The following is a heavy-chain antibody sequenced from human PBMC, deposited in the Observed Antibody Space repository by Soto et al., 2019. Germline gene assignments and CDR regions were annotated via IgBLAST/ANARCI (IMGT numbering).Heavy chain of an antibody. CDR2: IYYSGST. Sequence: PSETLSLTCTVSGGSISSSSYYWGWIRQPPGKGLEWIGYIYYSGSTNYNPSLKSRVTISVDTSKSQFSLKLSSVTAADTAVYYCARRYGPSFDYWGQGTLVTAPQ. J-gene: IGHJ4*02. D-gene: IGHD4-17*01. CDR3: ARRYGPSFDY. V-gene: IGHV4-61*05. CDR1: GGSISSSSYY.